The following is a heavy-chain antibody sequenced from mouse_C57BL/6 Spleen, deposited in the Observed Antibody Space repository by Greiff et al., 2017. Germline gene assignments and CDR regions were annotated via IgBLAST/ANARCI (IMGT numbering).Heavy chain of an antibody. CDR3: ARSIYDYDPYYFDY. D-gene: IGHD2-4*01. V-gene: IGHV1-39*01. J-gene: IGHJ2*01. Sequence: LVESGPELVKPGASVKISCKASGYSFTDYNMNWVKQSNGKSLEWIGVINPNYGTTSYNQKFKGKATLTVDQSSSTAYMQLNSLTSEDSAVYYCARSIYDYDPYYFDYWGQGTTLTVSS. CDR2: INPNYGTT. CDR1: GYSFTDYN.